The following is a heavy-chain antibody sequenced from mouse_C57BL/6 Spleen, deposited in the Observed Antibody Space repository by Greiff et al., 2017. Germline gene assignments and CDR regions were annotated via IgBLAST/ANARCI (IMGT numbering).Heavy chain of an antibody. CDR3: AVLLRLGYFDY. D-gene: IGHD1-1*01. CDR1: GYAFSSSW. V-gene: IGHV1-82*01. J-gene: IGHJ2*01. CDR2: IYPGDGDT. Sequence: QVHVKQSGPELVKPGASVKISCKASGYAFSSSWMNWVKQRPGKGLEWIGRIYPGDGDTNYNGKFKGKATLTADKSSSTAYMQLSSLTSEDSAVYFCAVLLRLGYFDYWGQGTTLTVSS.